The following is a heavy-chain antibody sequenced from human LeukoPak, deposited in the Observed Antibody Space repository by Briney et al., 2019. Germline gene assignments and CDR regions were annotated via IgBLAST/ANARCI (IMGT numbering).Heavy chain of an antibody. J-gene: IGHJ6*04. CDR3: ARETTLGPTSRMDV. Sequence: PSETLSLTCTVSGGSISSYFWSWIRKPPGKGLDWVGSIYYRGSTNYNPSVESRVTMSLDTSKNQFSLRLSSVTAADTAVYFCARETTLGPTSRMDVWGKGTTVTVSS. CDR1: GGSISSYF. D-gene: IGHD1-26*01. V-gene: IGHV4-59*12. CDR2: IYYRGST.